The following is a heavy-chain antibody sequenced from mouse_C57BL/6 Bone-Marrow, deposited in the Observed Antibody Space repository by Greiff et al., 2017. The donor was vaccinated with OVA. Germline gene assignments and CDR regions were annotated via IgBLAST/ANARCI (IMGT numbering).Heavy chain of an antibody. J-gene: IGHJ4*01. Sequence: QVQLQQPGAELVKPGASVKLSCKASGYTFTSYWMQWVKQRPGQGLEWIGEIDPSDSYTNYNQKFKGKATLTVDTSSSTAYMQLSSLTSEDSAVYYCARGTVVPVMDYWGQGTSVTVSS. V-gene: IGHV1-50*01. CDR1: GYTFTSYW. D-gene: IGHD1-1*01. CDR3: ARGTVVPVMDY. CDR2: IDPSDSYT.